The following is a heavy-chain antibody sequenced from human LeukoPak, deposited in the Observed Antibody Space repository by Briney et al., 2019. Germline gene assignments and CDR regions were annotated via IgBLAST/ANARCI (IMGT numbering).Heavy chain of an antibody. V-gene: IGHV4-38-2*02. CDR3: ARIFIRNGYSSYFDC. D-gene: IGHD5-18*01. CDR1: GFSISSGHY. Sequence: SETLPLTCTVSGFSISSGHYWGWVRQPPGAGLEWIGSVYQSGTTYYNPSLKSRVTTSVDMSKNQFPLRLRPVTAADTAVYYCARIFIRNGYSSYFDCWGQGTLVTVSS. J-gene: IGHJ4*02. CDR2: VYQSGTT.